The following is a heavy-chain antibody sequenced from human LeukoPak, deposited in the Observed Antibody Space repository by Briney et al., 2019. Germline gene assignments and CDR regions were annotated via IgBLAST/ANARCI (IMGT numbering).Heavy chain of an antibody. V-gene: IGHV3-48*01. CDR1: GFTFSSYS. CDR2: ISSGSSTI. CDR3: ATHYYDVSGYYYPFDS. Sequence: PGGSLRLSCAASGFTFSSYSMNWVRQAPGKGLEWVSYISSGSSTIYYADSVKGRFTISRDNSENTLYLQMDSLRAEDTALYYCATHYYDVSGYYYPFDSWGPGTLVTVSS. D-gene: IGHD3-22*01. J-gene: IGHJ4*02.